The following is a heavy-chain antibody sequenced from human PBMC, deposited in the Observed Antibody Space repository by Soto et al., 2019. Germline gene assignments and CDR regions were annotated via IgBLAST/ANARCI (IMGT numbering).Heavy chain of an antibody. Sequence: QITLKESGPTLVKPTQPLTLTCTFSGFSLSTSGVGVGWIRQPPGKALEWLALIYWDDDKRYSPSLKSSLTITKDTSKNHGVLTMTTMNPVDTASYYCARATMVRGVRFDYWGQGTLVTVSS. CDR1: GFSLSTSGVG. V-gene: IGHV2-5*02. CDR2: IYWDDDK. CDR3: ARATMVRGVRFDY. D-gene: IGHD3-10*01. J-gene: IGHJ4*02.